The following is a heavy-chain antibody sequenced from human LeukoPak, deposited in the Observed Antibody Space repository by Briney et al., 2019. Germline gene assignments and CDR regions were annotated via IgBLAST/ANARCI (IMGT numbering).Heavy chain of an antibody. J-gene: IGHJ4*02. CDR2: IHSSGSA. CDR1: GGSISSGGYY. Sequence: SETLSLTCTVSGGSISSGGYYWSWIRQHPGKGLEWIGYIHSSGSAYYNPSLKSRLTISVDTSKNQLSLELRFVTAADTAVYFCATKGNGIYYFDYWGQGTLVTVSS. D-gene: IGHD2/OR15-2a*01. V-gene: IGHV4-31*03. CDR3: ATKGNGIYYFDY.